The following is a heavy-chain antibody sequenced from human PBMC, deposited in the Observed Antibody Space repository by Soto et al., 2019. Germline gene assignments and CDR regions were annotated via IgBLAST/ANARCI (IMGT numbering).Heavy chain of an antibody. CDR2: IYYSGST. V-gene: IGHV4-39*01. Sequence: SETLSLTYTVSGGSISSSSYYWSRIRQPPGKRLEWIGSIYYSGSTYYNPSLKSRVTISVDTSKNQFSLKLSSVTAADTAVYYCARHATNLDFWSGYPTAHFDYWGQGTLVTVSS. D-gene: IGHD3-3*01. CDR3: ARHATNLDFWSGYPTAHFDY. CDR1: GGSISSSSYY. J-gene: IGHJ4*02.